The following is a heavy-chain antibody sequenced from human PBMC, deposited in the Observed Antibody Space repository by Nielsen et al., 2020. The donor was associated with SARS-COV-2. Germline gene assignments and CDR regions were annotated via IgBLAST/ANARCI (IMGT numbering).Heavy chain of an antibody. V-gene: IGHV3-48*01. CDR3: ARDLAETGDAFDI. Sequence: ESLKISCAASGFTFSSYSMNWVRQAPGKGLEWVSYISSSSSTIYYADSVKGRFTISRDNAKNSLYLQMNSLRAEDTAVYYCARDLAETGDAFDIWGQGTMVTVSS. J-gene: IGHJ3*02. CDR2: ISSSSSTI. D-gene: IGHD7-27*01. CDR1: GFTFSSYS.